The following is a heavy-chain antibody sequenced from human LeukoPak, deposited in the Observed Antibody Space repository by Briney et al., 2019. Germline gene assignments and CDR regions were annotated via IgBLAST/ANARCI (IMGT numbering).Heavy chain of an antibody. CDR2: IIPIFGTA. Sequence: SVKVSCKASGGTFSSYAISWVRQAPGQGLEWMGGIIPIFGTANYAQKFQGRVTITADESTSTAYMELSSLRSEDTAVYYCERGRRNYYGSGSLYGMDVWGKGTTVTVSS. CDR1: GGTFSSYA. V-gene: IGHV1-69*13. J-gene: IGHJ6*04. D-gene: IGHD3-10*01. CDR3: ERGRRNYYGSGSLYGMDV.